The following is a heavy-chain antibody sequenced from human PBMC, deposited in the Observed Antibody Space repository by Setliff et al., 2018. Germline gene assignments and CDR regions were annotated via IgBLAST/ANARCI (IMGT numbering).Heavy chain of an antibody. J-gene: IGHJ6*01. D-gene: IGHD3-3*01. CDR2: MNPNSGNT. V-gene: IGHV1-8*02. CDR1: GYTFTSYD. Sequence: ASVKVSCKASGYTFTSYDINWVRQATGQGLEWMGWMNPNSGNTGCAQKFQGRVTMTRNTSISTAYMELSSLRSEDTAVYYCARGRERDYNFWSGYYTYYYYGMDVWG. CDR3: ARGRERDYNFWSGYYTYYYYGMDV.